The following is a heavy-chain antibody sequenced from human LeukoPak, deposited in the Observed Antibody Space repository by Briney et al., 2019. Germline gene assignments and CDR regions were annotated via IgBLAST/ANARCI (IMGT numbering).Heavy chain of an antibody. D-gene: IGHD1-26*01. CDR3: AKGVGTSYHYHMDV. J-gene: IGHJ6*03. Sequence: GGSLRLSCAASGFTFSSYSMNWVRQAPGKGLEWVSSISSSSSYIYYADSVKGRFTISRDNAKNSLYLQMNSLRAEDMALYYCAKGVGTSYHYHMDVWGKGTTVIVSS. CDR2: ISSSSSYI. V-gene: IGHV3-21*04. CDR1: GFTFSSYS.